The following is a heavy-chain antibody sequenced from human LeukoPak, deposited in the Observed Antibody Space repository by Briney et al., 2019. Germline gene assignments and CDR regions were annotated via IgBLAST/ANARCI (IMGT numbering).Heavy chain of an antibody. V-gene: IGHV3-21*01. CDR2: ISSSSSYI. CDR1: TFSXXX. Sequence: TFSXXXMNWXXQAXGXXLEWVSSISSSSSYIYYADSVKGRFTISRDNAKNSLYLQMNSLRAEDTAVYYCASSGGTPWGQGTLVTVSS. D-gene: IGHD2-15*01. J-gene: IGHJ5*02. CDR3: ASSGGTP.